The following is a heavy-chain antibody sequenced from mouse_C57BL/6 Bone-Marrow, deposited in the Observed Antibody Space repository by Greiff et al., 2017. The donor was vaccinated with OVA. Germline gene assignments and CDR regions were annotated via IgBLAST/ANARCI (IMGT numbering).Heavy chain of an antibody. J-gene: IGHJ2*01. Sequence: QVQLQQSGPELVKPGASVKIFCKASGYTFTDYYINWVKQRPGQGLEWIGWIFPGSGSTYYNEKFKGKATLTVDKSSSTAYMLLSSLTSEDSAVYFCAPNYYGSSYYFDYWGQGTTLTVSS. D-gene: IGHD1-1*01. CDR3: APNYYGSSYYFDY. CDR1: GYTFTDYY. V-gene: IGHV1-75*01. CDR2: IFPGSGST.